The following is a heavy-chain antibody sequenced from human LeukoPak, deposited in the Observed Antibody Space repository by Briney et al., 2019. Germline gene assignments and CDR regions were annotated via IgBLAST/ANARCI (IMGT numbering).Heavy chain of an antibody. CDR3: TLHVDRKIVGGYYHYYGLDV. CDR2: IKSKADGGTA. CDR1: GFTFSDAW. D-gene: IGHD5-12*01. Sequence: PGGSLRLSCAASGFTFSDAWMSWVRQAPGKGLEWVGRIKSKADGGTADYAAPVKGRLTISRDDSKNTVNLQMNSLKAEDTAVYYCTLHVDRKIVGGYYHYYGLDVWGQGTTVTVTS. V-gene: IGHV3-15*01. J-gene: IGHJ6*02.